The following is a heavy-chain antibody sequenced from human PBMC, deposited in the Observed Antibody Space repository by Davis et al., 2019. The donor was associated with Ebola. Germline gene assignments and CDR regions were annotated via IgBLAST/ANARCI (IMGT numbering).Heavy chain of an antibody. J-gene: IGHJ4*02. Sequence: ESLKISCAASGFTFSSYSMNWVRQPPGKGLEWIGSIYYSGSTYYNPSLKSRVTISVDTSKNQFSLKLSSVTAADTAVYYCARLCGYYGSYYFDYWGQGTLVTVSS. D-gene: IGHD3-10*01. CDR1: GFTFSSYSMN. V-gene: IGHV4-39*01. CDR2: IYYSGST. CDR3: ARLCGYYGSYYFDY.